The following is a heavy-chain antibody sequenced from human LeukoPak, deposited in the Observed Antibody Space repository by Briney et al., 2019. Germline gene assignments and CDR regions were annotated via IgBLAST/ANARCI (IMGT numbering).Heavy chain of an antibody. J-gene: IGHJ1*01. CDR1: GGSISSGGYY. V-gene: IGHV4-31*03. CDR2: IYYSGST. CDR3: AGGYSSSWHAEYFQH. Sequence: SQTLSLTCTVSGGSISSGGYYWSWIRQHPGKGLEWIGYIYYSGSTYYNPSLKSRVTISVDTSKNQFSLKLSSVTAADTAVYYCAGGYSSSWHAEYFQHWGQGTLVTVSS. D-gene: IGHD6-13*01.